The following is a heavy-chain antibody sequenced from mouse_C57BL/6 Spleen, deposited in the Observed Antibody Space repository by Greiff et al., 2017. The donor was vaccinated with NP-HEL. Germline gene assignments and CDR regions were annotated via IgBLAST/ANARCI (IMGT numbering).Heavy chain of an antibody. CDR1: GYTFTSYW. V-gene: IGHV1-50*01. CDR3: ARHHYCGSSYYCY. CDR2: IDPSDSYT. J-gene: IGHJ2*01. D-gene: IGHD1-1*01. Sequence: QVQLQQPGAELVKPGASVKLSCKASGYTFTSYWMQWVQQRPGQGLEWIGEIDPSDSYTNYNQKFKGKATLTVDTSSSTAYMQLSSLTSGDTSVYSCARHHYCGSSYYCYWGKGTTLTVSS.